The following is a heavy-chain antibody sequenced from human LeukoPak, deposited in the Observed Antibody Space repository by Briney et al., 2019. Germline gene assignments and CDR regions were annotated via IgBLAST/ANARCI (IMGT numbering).Heavy chain of an antibody. CDR2: ISAYNGNT. D-gene: IGHD2-2*02. J-gene: IGHJ6*02. CDR1: GYTFTSYG. CDR3: ARPTAAIISTFKYYYYYGMDV. V-gene: IGHV1-18*01. Sequence: GASVKVSCKASGYTFTSYGISWVRQAPGQGLEWMGWISAYNGNTNYAQKLQGRVTMTTDTSTSTAYMELSSLRSEDTAVYYCARPTAAIISTFKYYYYYGMDVWGQGTTVTVSS.